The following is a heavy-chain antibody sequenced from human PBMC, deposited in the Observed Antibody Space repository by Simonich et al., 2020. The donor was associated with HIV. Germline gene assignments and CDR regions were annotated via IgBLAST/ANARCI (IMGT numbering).Heavy chain of an antibody. V-gene: IGHV4-34*01. D-gene: IGHD3-10*01. CDR1: GGSFSGYY. J-gene: IGHJ5*02. Sequence: QVQLQQWGAGLLKPSATLSLTCAVYGGSFSGYYWSWIRQPPGKGLEWIGEINHSGSTNYNPSLKNRVTISVDTSKNQFSLKLSSVTAADTAVYYCAREFVYYGSGLSPSWFDPWGQGTLVTVSS. CDR2: INHSGST. CDR3: AREFVYYGSGLSPSWFDP.